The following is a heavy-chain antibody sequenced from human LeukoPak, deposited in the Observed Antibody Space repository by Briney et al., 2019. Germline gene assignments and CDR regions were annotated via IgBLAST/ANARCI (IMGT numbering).Heavy chain of an antibody. V-gene: IGHV3-48*04. J-gene: IGHJ4*02. D-gene: IGHD2-15*01. CDR3: ARQMVVTATLDY. CDR1: GFTFSSYT. Sequence: GGSLRLSCAASGFTFSSYTMTWVRQAPGKGLEWISFISSTGSAKYYSDSVKGRFTISRDNAKYSLYLQLTGLRAEDTAVYYCARQMVVTATLDYWGQGTLVTVSS. CDR2: ISSTGSAK.